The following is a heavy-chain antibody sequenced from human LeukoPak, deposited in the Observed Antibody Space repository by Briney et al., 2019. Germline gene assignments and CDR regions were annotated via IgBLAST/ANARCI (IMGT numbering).Heavy chain of an antibody. Sequence: ASVKVSCKVSGYILTELSMHWVRQAPGKGLEWMGGFDPEDGETIYAQKFQGRVTMTEDTSTDTAYMELSSLRSEDTAVYYCATGDYYDSSGYPRQNFDYWGQGTLVTVSS. CDR3: ATGDYYDSSGYPRQNFDY. CDR2: FDPEDGET. V-gene: IGHV1-24*01. D-gene: IGHD3-22*01. CDR1: GYILTELS. J-gene: IGHJ4*02.